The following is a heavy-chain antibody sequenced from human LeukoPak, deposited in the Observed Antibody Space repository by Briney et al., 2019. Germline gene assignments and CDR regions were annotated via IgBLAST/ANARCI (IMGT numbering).Heavy chain of an antibody. V-gene: IGHV4-34*01. CDR2: INYSGST. CDR3: ASHCSGGSCYSGYCYYYGMDV. D-gene: IGHD2-15*01. J-gene: IGHJ6*02. CDR1: GGSFSGYY. Sequence: PSETLSLTCAIYGGSFSGYYWSWIRQPPGKGLEWIGEINYSGSTNYNPSLRSRVTISVDTSKNQFSLKLSSVTAADTAVYYCASHCSGGSCYSGYCYYYGMDVWGQGTTVIVSS.